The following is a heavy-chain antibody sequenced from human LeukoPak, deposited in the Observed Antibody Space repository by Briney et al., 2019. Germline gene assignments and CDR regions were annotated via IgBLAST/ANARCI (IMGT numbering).Heavy chain of an antibody. CDR3: ARDRVIIGTTTSYYGMAV. J-gene: IGHJ6*02. CDR2: IYYSGST. CDR1: GGSISSGDYY. D-gene: IGHD1-7*01. V-gene: IGHV4-30-4*01. Sequence: SETLSLTCTVSGGSISSGDYYWSWIRQPPGKGLEWIGYIYYSGSTYYNPSLKSRVTISVDTSKNQFSLQLSSVTAADTAVYYCARDRVIIGTTTSYYGMAVWGQGTTVTVSS.